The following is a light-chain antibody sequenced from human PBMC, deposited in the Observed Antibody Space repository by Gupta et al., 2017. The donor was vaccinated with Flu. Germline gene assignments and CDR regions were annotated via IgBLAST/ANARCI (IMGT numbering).Light chain of an antibody. J-gene: IGLJ3*02. Sequence: SSVLPQPPSVSVAPGQPARITCGGNNIGSKSVHWYQQKPGQAPVLVVFDDRERRSGIPERFSGSNSGNTATITISRVEAGEEADYYCQVWENSSDNPWVFGGGTKLTVL. CDR1: NIGSKS. CDR3: QVWENSSDNPWV. V-gene: IGLV3-21*02. CDR2: DDR.